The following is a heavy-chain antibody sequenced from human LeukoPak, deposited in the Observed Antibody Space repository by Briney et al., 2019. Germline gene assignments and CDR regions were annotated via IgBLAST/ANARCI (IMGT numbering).Heavy chain of an antibody. CDR3: ARGPGYGDYEHYYYYMDV. V-gene: IGHV1-8*03. J-gene: IGHJ6*03. CDR2: MNPNSGNT. CDR1: GYTFTSYD. Sequence: ASVKVSCKASGYTFTSYDINWVRQATGQGREWMGWMNPNSGNTGYAQKFQGRVTITRNTSISTAYMELSSLRSEDTAVYYCARGPGYGDYEHYYYYMDVWGKGTTVTVSS. D-gene: IGHD4-17*01.